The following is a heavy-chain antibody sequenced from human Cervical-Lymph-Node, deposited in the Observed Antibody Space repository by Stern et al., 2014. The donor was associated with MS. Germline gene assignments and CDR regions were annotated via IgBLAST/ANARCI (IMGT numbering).Heavy chain of an antibody. D-gene: IGHD1-26*01. Sequence: QMQLVQSGAEVKKPGASVKVSCKASGYTFTSYAMHWVRQAPGQRLEWMGWINAGNGNTKYSQKFQGRVTITRDTSASTAYMELSSLRSEDTAVYYCARGPAKSGSYYDYFDYWGQGTLVTVSS. CDR2: INAGNGNT. CDR1: GYTFTSYA. CDR3: ARGPAKSGSYYDYFDY. V-gene: IGHV1-3*01. J-gene: IGHJ4*02.